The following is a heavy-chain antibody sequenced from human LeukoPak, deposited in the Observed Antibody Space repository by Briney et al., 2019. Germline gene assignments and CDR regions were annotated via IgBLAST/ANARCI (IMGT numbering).Heavy chain of an antibody. J-gene: IGHJ6*03. CDR2: LRYDGSNK. Sequence: PGGSLRLSCAASGFTFSSCGMHWVRQAPAKGLAWVALLRYDGSNKYYADSVKGRFTISRDTSKNTLYLQMNSPRAEETAVYHCAKHSKAVPAATDLYYYYMDVWGKGTTVTVSS. V-gene: IGHV3-30*02. CDR1: GFTFSSCG. D-gene: IGHD2-2*01. CDR3: AKHSKAVPAATDLYYYYMDV.